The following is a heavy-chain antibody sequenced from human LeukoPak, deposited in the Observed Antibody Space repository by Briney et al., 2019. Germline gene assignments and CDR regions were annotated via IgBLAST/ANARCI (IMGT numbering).Heavy chain of an antibody. CDR3: ARGDILTGYLDY. CDR1: GGTFSSYA. Sequence: ASVKVSCKASGGTFSSYAISWVRQAPGQGLEWMGGIIPIFGTANYAQKFQGRVTITADESTSTAYMELSSLRSEDTAVYYCARGDILTGYLDYWGQGTLVTVSS. V-gene: IGHV1-69*01. J-gene: IGHJ4*02. D-gene: IGHD3-9*01. CDR2: IIPIFGTA.